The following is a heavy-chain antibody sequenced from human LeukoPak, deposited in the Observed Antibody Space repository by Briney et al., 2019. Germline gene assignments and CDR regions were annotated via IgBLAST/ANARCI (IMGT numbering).Heavy chain of an antibody. CDR3: ARSPAYCSGSTCYGHSWFDP. CDR1: GDTFTSHY. V-gene: IGHV1-46*01. J-gene: IGHJ5*02. D-gene: IGHD2-15*01. Sequence: GASVKVSCKASGDTFTSHYIHWVRQAPGQGLERMGISNPRGGSTSHAQKFQGRVTMTTDTSTSTVYMELSSLRSEDTAVYYCARSPAYCSGSTCYGHSWFDPWGQGTLVTVSS. CDR2: SNPRGGST.